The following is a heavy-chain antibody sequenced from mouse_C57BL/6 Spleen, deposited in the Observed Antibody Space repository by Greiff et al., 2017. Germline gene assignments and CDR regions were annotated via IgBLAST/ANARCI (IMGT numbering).Heavy chain of an antibody. Sequence: EVKLMESGAELVRPGASVKLSCTASGFNIKDDYMHWVKQRPEQGLEWIGWIVPENGDTEYASKFTGKATITADTASNTAYLQLSSRTSEDTAVYYCTTGGKGYWGQGTTLTVSS. CDR3: TTGGKGY. J-gene: IGHJ2*01. CDR2: IVPENGDT. CDR1: GFNIKDDY. V-gene: IGHV14-4*01.